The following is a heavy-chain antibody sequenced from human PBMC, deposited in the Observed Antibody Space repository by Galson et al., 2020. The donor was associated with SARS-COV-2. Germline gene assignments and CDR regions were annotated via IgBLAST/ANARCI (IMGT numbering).Heavy chain of an antibody. CDR3: SRRREFAGLGAKGESYYYNLGMDV. CDR2: ISHDGSKI. V-gene: IGHV3-30*04. Sequence: TGGSLRLSCTTSGFTFSSYDMHWVRQAPGKGLEWVALISHDGSKIYYVDSVKGRFTISRDNSKNTMYLQMNSLRAEDTAVYYCSRRREFAGLGAKGESYYYNLGMDVWGQGTTVTVSS. J-gene: IGHJ6*02. D-gene: IGHD3-10*01. CDR1: GFTFSSYD.